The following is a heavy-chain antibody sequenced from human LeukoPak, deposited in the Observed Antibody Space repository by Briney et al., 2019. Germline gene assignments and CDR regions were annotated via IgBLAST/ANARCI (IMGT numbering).Heavy chain of an antibody. CDR2: ISYDGSNK. CDR1: GLTFSSYA. CDR3: ARDWVTTDGGGY. D-gene: IGHD4-17*01. Sequence: PGRSLRLSCTASGLTFSSYAMHWVRQAPGKGLEWVAVISYDGSNKYYADSVKGRFTISRDNSKNTLYLQMNSLRAEDTAVYYCARDWVTTDGGGYWGQGTLITVSS. J-gene: IGHJ4*02. V-gene: IGHV3-30*04.